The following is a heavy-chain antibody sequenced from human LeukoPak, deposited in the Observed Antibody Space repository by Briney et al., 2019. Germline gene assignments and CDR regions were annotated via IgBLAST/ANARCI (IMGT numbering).Heavy chain of an antibody. CDR2: IYYSGST. Sequence: KASETLSLTCTVSGGSISGYYWSWIRQPPGKGLEWIGYIYYSGSTNYNPSLKSRVTISVDTSKSQFSLKLTSVTAADTAVYYCARDGDDAFDIWGRGTMLTVSS. CDR3: ARDGDDAFDI. CDR1: GGSISGYY. V-gene: IGHV4-59*01. D-gene: IGHD7-27*01. J-gene: IGHJ3*02.